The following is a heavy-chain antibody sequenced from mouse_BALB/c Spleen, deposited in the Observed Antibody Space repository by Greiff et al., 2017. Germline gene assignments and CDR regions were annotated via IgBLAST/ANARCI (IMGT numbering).Heavy chain of an antibody. CDR1: GYSITSGYY. CDR3: ARGGSSGDCFDY. D-gene: IGHD1-1*01. J-gene: IGHJ2*01. CDR2: ISYDGSN. Sequence: EVKLQESGPGLVKPSQSLSLTCSVTGYSITSGYYWSWIRQFPGNKLEWMGYISYDGSNNYNPSLKNRISITRDTSKNQFFLKLNSVTTEDTATYYCARGGSSGDCFDYWGQGTTLTVSS. V-gene: IGHV3-6*02.